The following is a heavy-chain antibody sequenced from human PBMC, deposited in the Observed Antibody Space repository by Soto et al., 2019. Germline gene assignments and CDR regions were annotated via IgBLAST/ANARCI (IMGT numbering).Heavy chain of an antibody. Sequence: SETLSLTCAVYGGSFSGYYWSWIRQPPGKGLEWIGEINHSGSTNYNPSLKSRVTISVDTSKNQFSLKLSSVTAADTAVYYCAGLDITMVRGVTEYYYGMDVWGQGTTVT. V-gene: IGHV4-34*01. J-gene: IGHJ6*02. CDR2: INHSGST. D-gene: IGHD3-10*01. CDR3: AGLDITMVRGVTEYYYGMDV. CDR1: GGSFSGYY.